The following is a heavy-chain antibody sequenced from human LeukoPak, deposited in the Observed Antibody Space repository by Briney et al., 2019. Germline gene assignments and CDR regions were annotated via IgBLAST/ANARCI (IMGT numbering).Heavy chain of an antibody. Sequence: TSLRLSCAVSGFTIRFYGMHWVRQAPGKGLEWVAMISHDGGAKYYGDSVKGRFTISRDDSKNTLYLQMNSLSTEDTALYYCAKDWGSSDWYNYFDPWGQGTLVTVSS. J-gene: IGHJ5*02. CDR2: ISHDGGAK. V-gene: IGHV3-30*18. CDR3: AKDWGSSDWYNYFDP. D-gene: IGHD6-19*01. CDR1: GFTIRFYG.